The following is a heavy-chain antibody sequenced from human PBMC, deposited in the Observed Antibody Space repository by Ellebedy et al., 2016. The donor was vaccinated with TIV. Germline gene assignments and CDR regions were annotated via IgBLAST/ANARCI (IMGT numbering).Heavy chain of an antibody. V-gene: IGHV4-61*01. J-gene: IGHJ4*02. Sequence: MPSETLSLTCTVSGGSVSSGSYYWSWIRQPPGKGLEWIGYIYYSGSTNYNPSLKSRVTISADTSKNQFSLNLNSVTAADTAVYFCASTPFSAGSGYHPHDYWGQGILVTVSS. D-gene: IGHD5-12*01. CDR2: IYYSGST. CDR3: ASTPFSAGSGYHPHDY. CDR1: GGSVSSGSYY.